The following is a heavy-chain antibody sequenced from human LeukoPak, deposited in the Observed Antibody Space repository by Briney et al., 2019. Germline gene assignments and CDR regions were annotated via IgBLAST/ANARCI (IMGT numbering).Heavy chain of an antibody. J-gene: IGHJ4*02. V-gene: IGHV4-34*01. Sequence: SETLSLTCAVYGGSFSGYYWSWIRQPPGKGLEWIGEINHSGSTNYNPSLKSRVTMSVDTSKNQFSLKLSSVTAADTAVYYCARGFIAVALWGQGTLVTVSS. CDR3: ARGFIAVAL. CDR1: GGSFSGYY. CDR2: INHSGST. D-gene: IGHD6-19*01.